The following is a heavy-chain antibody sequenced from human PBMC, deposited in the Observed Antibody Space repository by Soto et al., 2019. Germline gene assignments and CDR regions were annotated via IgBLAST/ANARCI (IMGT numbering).Heavy chain of an antibody. Sequence: SETLSLTCTVSGDSIDTSSYCWGWIRQPPGKGLEWIGSVCYRGTTYYNPSLKSRLTISVDTSKRQFSLKLSSVTAADTAVFYCARQGEYSSSYFFDSWGQGTLVTVSS. V-gene: IGHV4-39*01. J-gene: IGHJ4*02. CDR1: GDSIDTSSYC. CDR2: VCYRGTT. D-gene: IGHD6-6*01. CDR3: ARQGEYSSSYFFDS.